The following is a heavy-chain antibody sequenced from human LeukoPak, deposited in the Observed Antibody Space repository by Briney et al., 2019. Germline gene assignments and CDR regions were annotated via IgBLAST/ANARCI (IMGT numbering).Heavy chain of an antibody. D-gene: IGHD4-17*01. J-gene: IGHJ4*02. V-gene: IGHV1-46*01. CDR2: INPSGGST. CDR1: GYTFTRYF. Sequence: ASVKVSCKACGYTFTRYFMHGVRQPRGKGLDWMGIINPSGGSTSYAQRFQGGVTMTRDTSTSTVYMELSSLRSEDTAVYYCARDSAEYGDYDYWGQGTLVTVSS. CDR3: ARDSAEYGDYDY.